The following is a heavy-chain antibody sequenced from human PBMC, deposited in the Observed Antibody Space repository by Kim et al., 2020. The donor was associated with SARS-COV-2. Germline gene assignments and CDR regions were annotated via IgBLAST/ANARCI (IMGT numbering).Heavy chain of an antibody. D-gene: IGHD2-2*01. V-gene: IGHV3-7*01. Sequence: GGSLRLSCAASGVIFRSYWMSWVRQAPGKGLEWVATVKEDGSYKDYVDSVRGRFTISRDNAKNSLNLQMNSLRAEDTAVYFCARGNLPTDYYFDYWGQGT. CDR2: VKEDGSYK. CDR3: ARGNLPTDYYFDY. J-gene: IGHJ4*02. CDR1: GVIFRSYW.